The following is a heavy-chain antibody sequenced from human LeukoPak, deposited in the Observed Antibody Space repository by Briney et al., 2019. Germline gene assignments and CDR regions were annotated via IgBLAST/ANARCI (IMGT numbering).Heavy chain of an antibody. V-gene: IGHV4-39*07. CDR2: IYYSGST. D-gene: IGHD1-1*01. CDR3: ARDAGHQLSRRYYYAMDV. Sequence: PGGSLRLSCAASGFTFSSYSMNWVRQAPGKGLEWIGSIYYSGSTYYNPSLKSRVTISVDTSKNQFSLKLSSVTAADTAVYYCARDAGHQLSRRYYYAMDVWGQGTTVTVSS. CDR1: GFTFSSYS. J-gene: IGHJ6*02.